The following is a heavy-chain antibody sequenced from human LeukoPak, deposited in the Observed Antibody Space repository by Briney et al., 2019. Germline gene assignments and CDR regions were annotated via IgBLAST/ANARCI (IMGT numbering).Heavy chain of an antibody. CDR1: GGSISSSSYY. D-gene: IGHD5-12*01. V-gene: IGHV4-39*07. J-gene: IGHJ4*02. CDR3: ALEVATIREFDY. CDR2: IYHSGST. Sequence: KPSETLSLTCSVSGGSISSSSYYWGWIRQPPGKGLEWIGYIYHSGSTYYNPSLKSRVTISVDTSKNQFSLKLSSVTAADTAVYYCALEVATIREFDYWGQGTLVTVSS.